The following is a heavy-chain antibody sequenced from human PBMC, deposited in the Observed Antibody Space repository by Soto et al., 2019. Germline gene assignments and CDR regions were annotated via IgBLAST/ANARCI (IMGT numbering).Heavy chain of an antibody. CDR2: ISWNSGSI. CDR3: AKDARGFGY. Sequence: PGGSLGLCCAASGFTFDDYTMHWVRQAPGKGLEWVSGISWNSGSIGYADSVKGRFTISRDNAKNSLYLQMNSLRAEDTALYYCAKDARGFGYWGQGTLVTVSS. D-gene: IGHD3-10*01. J-gene: IGHJ4*02. V-gene: IGHV3-9*01. CDR1: GFTFDDYT.